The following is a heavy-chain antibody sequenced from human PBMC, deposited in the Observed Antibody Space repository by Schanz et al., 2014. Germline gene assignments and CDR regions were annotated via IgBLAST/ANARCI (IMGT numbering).Heavy chain of an antibody. Sequence: VQVVESGGGLVKPGGSLRLSCAASGFTFRTYGMHWVRQAPGKGMEWVAFIRYDGSKIYYADSVKGRFTISRDNSKNTLYLQMNSLRAEDTAVYYCAKDPYGMDVWGQGTTVTVSS. V-gene: IGHV3-30*02. J-gene: IGHJ6*02. CDR3: AKDPYGMDV. CDR1: GFTFRTYG. CDR2: IRYDGSKI.